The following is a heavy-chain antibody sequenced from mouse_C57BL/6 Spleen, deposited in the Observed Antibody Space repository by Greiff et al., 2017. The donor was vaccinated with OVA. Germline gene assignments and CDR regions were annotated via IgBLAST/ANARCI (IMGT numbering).Heavy chain of an antibody. J-gene: IGHJ1*03. D-gene: IGHD1-1*01. CDR3: ARAPHYYGSSHWYFDV. CDR1: GFTFSDYY. CDR2: INYDGSST. Sequence: EVQLVESEGGLVQPGSSMKLSCTASGFTFSDYYMAWVRQVPEKGLEWVANINYDGSSTYYLASLKSRFIISRDNAKNILYLQMSSLKSEDTATYYCARAPHYYGSSHWYFDVWGTGTTVTVSS. V-gene: IGHV5-16*01.